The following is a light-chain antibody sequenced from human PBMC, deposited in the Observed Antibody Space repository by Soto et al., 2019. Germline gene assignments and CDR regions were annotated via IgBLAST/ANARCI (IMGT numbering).Light chain of an antibody. Sequence: DIQMTQSPSSLSASVGDRVTITCRASQSISTHLNWYQQKAGKAPKLLISGSSSLQSGVPSRFSGSGFGTDFTLTISSLQPEDFATYHCQQSYSPFWTLGQGTKVDIK. J-gene: IGKJ1*01. CDR2: GSS. CDR3: QQSYSPFWT. V-gene: IGKV1-39*01. CDR1: QSISTH.